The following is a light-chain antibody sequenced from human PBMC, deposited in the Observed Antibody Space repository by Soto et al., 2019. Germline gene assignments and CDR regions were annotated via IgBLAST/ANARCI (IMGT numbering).Light chain of an antibody. CDR3: QSYDSSVV. J-gene: IGLJ2*01. Sequence: QPVLTQPPSVSGAPGQRVTISCTGSSSNIGAGYDVHWYQQLPGTAPKLLIYGNSNRPSGVPDRFSGSKSGTSASLAINGLQAEDEADYYCQSYDSSVVFGGGTKVTVL. V-gene: IGLV1-40*01. CDR2: GNS. CDR1: SSNIGAGYD.